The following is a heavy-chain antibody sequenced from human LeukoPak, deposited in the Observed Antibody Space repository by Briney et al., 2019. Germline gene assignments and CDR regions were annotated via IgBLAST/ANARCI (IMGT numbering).Heavy chain of an antibody. Sequence: PSETLSLTCTVSGGSISSYYWSWIRQPPGKGLEWIGYIYYSGSTNYNPSLKSRVTISVDTSKNQFSLKLSSVTAADTAVYYCARGLERYSYGYRYYFDYWGQGTLVTVSS. D-gene: IGHD5-18*01. CDR3: ARGLERYSYGYRYYFDY. CDR2: IYYSGST. J-gene: IGHJ4*02. V-gene: IGHV4-59*01. CDR1: GGSISSYY.